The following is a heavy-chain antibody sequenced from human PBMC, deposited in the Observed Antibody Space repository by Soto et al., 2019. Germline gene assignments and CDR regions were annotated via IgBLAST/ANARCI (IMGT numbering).Heavy chain of an antibody. CDR2: IYYSGST. D-gene: IGHD6-13*01. J-gene: IGHJ4*02. CDR1: GGSISSSSYY. V-gene: IGHV4-39*02. Sequence: SETLSLTCTVSGGSISSSSYYWGWIRQPPGKGLEWIGSIYYSGSTYYNPSLKSRVTISVDTSKNQFSLKLSSVTAADTAVYYCARDIEDIAAAGPSFDYWGQGTLVTVS. CDR3: ARDIEDIAAAGPSFDY.